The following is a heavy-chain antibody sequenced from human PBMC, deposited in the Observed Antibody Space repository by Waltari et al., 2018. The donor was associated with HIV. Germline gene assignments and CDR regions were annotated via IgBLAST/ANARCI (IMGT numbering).Heavy chain of an antibody. CDR1: GFTFPRYP. CDR2: ISDRGSTT. D-gene: IGHD2-8*01. V-gene: IGHV3-23*01. J-gene: IGHJ6*02. Sequence: VDLLESGGRLVQPGGSLRLSCVGSGFTFPRYPMSGVRQAPGWGLEWVAGISDRGSTTFYADSVKCRFTISRDNSKNTIYLQMDSLRADDTAVYFCAKPRMEYAIRDYFFGLDVWGQGTTVTVSS. CDR3: AKPRMEYAIRDYFFGLDV.